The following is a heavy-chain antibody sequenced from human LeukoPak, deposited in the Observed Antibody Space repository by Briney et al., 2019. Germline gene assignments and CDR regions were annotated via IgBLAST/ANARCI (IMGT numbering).Heavy chain of an antibody. D-gene: IGHD6-13*01. CDR2: INPNSGGT. V-gene: IGHV1-2*02. CDR1: GYTFTVYY. CDR3: ARDSAGVAAGDYYFDY. Sequence: ASVTVSCKASGYTFTVYYMHWVRQAPGQGLEWMGWINPNSGGTNYAQKFQGRVTMTRDTSISTAYMELSRLRSDDTAVYYCARDSAGVAAGDYYFDYWGQGTLVTVSS. J-gene: IGHJ4*02.